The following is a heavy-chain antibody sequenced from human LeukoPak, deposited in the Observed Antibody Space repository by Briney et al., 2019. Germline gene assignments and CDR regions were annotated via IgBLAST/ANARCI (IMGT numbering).Heavy chain of an antibody. D-gene: IGHD1-26*01. CDR1: GFTFRNYG. J-gene: IGHJ4*02. CDR3: AKEGPGNYYSAYFDS. Sequence: GGSLRLSCAASGFTFRNYGMQWVRQAPGKGLEWVAVISYEASTTYYADSVKGRFTISRDNSRNTLSLQMNGLRPEDTAVYYCAKEGPGNYYSAYFDSWGQGTLVTVSS. V-gene: IGHV3-30*18. CDR2: ISYEASTT.